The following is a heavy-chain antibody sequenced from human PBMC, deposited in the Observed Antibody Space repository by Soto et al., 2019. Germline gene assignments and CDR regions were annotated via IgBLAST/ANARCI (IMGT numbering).Heavy chain of an antibody. CDR1: GYTFTSYD. CDR2: ISAYNGDT. CDR3: ARSPLGKLLLGWFDP. D-gene: IGHD2-15*01. V-gene: IGHV1-18*04. J-gene: IGHJ5*02. Sequence: QVQLVQSGAEVKKPGASVKVSCKASGYTFTSYDISWVRQAPGQGLEWMGWISAYNGDTNYAQKLQGRVTMTTDTSTSTAYMELRSLRSDDTAVYYCARSPLGKLLLGWFDPWGQGTLVTVSS.